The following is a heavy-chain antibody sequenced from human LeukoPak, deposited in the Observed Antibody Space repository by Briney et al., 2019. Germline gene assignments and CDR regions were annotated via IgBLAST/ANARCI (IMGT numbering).Heavy chain of an antibody. Sequence: SVKVSCKASGGTFGSYAISWVRQAPGQGLEWMGGIIPIFGTANYAQKFQGRVTITADESTSTAYMELSSLRSEDTAVYYCARRNLLSYFFDYWGQGTLVTVSS. D-gene: IGHD2-2*01. V-gene: IGHV1-69*01. CDR2: IIPIFGTA. CDR1: GGTFGSYA. CDR3: ARRNLLSYFFDY. J-gene: IGHJ4*02.